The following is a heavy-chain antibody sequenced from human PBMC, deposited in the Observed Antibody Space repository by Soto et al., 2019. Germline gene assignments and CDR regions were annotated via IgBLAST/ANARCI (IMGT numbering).Heavy chain of an antibody. V-gene: IGHV1-18*01. CDR2: IYPKEGRI. CDR3: ARDIDYDIDY. CDR1: GYIFNNCG. D-gene: IGHD4-17*01. Sequence: QVQLVQSGAEVQKPGASVKVSCEASGYIFNNCGITWVRQAPGQGLEWMGWIYPKEGRINFAQKFQGRVNLTTDTSTTTAYMELRSLRIDDSAVYFCARDIDYDIDYWGQGTLVTVSS. J-gene: IGHJ4*02.